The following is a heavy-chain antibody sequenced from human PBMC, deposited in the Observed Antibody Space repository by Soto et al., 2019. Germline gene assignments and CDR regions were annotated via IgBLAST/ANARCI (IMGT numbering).Heavy chain of an antibody. CDR2: IIPIFGTP. CDR3: ARERSVGYCITTTCPKPFYYYAMDV. CDR1: GGTFTNYA. Sequence: QVQLVQSGAEVKKPGSSLKVSCKASGGTFTNYAFSWARQAPGQGPEWMGGIIPIFGTPDYAQKFQGRVIITADESTRTVSMELNSLRSDDTAVYYCARERSVGYCITTTCPKPFYYYAMDVWGQGTTVTVSS. D-gene: IGHD2-2*01. J-gene: IGHJ6*02. V-gene: IGHV1-69*12.